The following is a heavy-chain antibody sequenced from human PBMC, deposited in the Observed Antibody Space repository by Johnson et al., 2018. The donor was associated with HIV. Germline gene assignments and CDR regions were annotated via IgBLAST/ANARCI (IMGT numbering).Heavy chain of an antibody. V-gene: IGHV3-66*03. J-gene: IGHJ3*02. Sequence: VQLVESGGGLIQPGGSLRLSCAASGFTVSSNYMSWVRQAPGQGLEWVSGISGSVGRTYYADSVKGRCTIPRDHSKNTLYLQMNSLRAEDTAVYYCARDGGAVEMATRIIGGAFDIWGQGTMVTVSS. CDR2: SGSVGRT. CDR3: ARDGGAVEMATRIIGGAFDI. CDR1: GFTVSSNY. D-gene: IGHD5-24*01.